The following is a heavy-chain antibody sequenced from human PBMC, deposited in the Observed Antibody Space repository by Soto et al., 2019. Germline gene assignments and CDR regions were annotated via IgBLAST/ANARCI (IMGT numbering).Heavy chain of an antibody. Sequence: PGGSLRLSCAASGFTVSSNYMSWVRQAPGKGLEWVSVIYSGGSTYYADSLKGRFTISRDNSKNTLYLQMNSLRAEDTAVYYCARAQDYYDSSGYLDYWGQGILVTVSS. CDR2: IYSGGST. J-gene: IGHJ4*02. V-gene: IGHV3-53*01. CDR3: ARAQDYYDSSGYLDY. D-gene: IGHD3-22*01. CDR1: GFTVSSNY.